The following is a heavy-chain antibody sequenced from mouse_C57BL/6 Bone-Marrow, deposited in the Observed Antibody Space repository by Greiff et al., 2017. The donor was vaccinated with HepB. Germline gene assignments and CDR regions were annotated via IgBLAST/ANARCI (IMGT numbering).Heavy chain of an antibody. Sequence: EVQLVESGPGLVKPSQSLSLTCSVTGYSITSGYYWNWIRQFPGNKLEWMGYISYDGSNNYNPSLKNRISITRDTSKNQFFLKLNSVTTEDTATYYCARKILRRGGYAMDYWGQGTSVTVSS. V-gene: IGHV3-6*01. D-gene: IGHD2-12*01. CDR2: ISYDGSN. J-gene: IGHJ4*01. CDR1: GYSITSGYY. CDR3: ARKILRRGGYAMDY.